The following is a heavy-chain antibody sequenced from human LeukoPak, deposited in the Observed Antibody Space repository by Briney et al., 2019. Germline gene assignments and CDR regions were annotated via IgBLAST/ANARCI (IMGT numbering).Heavy chain of an antibody. J-gene: IGHJ4*02. Sequence: PSETLSLTCAVYGGSFSGYYWSWIRQPPGEGLEWIGEINHSGSTNYNPSLKSRVTISVDTSKNQFSLKLSSVTAADTAVYYCARGVVVAATRNHNFDYWGQGTLVTVSS. V-gene: IGHV4-34*01. CDR3: ARGVVVAATRNHNFDY. D-gene: IGHD2-15*01. CDR1: GGSFSGYY. CDR2: INHSGST.